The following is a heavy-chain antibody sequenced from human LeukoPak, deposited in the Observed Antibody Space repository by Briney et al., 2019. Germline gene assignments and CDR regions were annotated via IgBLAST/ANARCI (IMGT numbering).Heavy chain of an antibody. V-gene: IGHV3-20*04. CDR1: GFTFDDYG. CDR2: IHWNGGST. D-gene: IGHD3-3*01. J-gene: IGHJ6*03. Sequence: GGSLRLSCAASGFTFDDYGMSWVRQAPGKGLEWVSGIHWNGGSTGYAASVKGRLTISRDNAKNSLYLQMNSLRAEDTALYYCARETADTIFGVVNSYYMDVWGKGTTVTVSS. CDR3: ARETADTIFGVVNSYYMDV.